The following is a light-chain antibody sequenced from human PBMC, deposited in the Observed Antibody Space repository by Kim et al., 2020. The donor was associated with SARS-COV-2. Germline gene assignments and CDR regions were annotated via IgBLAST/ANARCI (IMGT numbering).Light chain of an antibody. CDR3: QVWDSSSDHVV. V-gene: IGLV3-21*04. J-gene: IGLJ2*01. CDR1: NIGSKS. Sequence: APGKTARIPCGGNNIGSKSVNWYQQKPGQAPVLVIYYDSDWPSGIPERFSGSNSGNTATLTISRVEAGDEADYYCQVWDSSSDHVVFGGGTQLTVL. CDR2: YDS.